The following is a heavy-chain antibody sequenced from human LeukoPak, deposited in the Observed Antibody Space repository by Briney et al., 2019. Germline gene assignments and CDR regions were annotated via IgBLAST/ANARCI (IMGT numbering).Heavy chain of an antibody. J-gene: IGHJ3*02. CDR1: GYSISSGYY. D-gene: IGHD1-26*01. CDR2: IYHSGST. CDR3: ARAGYSGSLRGAFDI. V-gene: IGHV4-38-2*02. Sequence: SETLSLTCTVSGYSISSGYYWGWIRQPPGKGLEWIGGIYHSGSTYYNPSLKSRVTISVDTSKNQFSLKLTSVTAADTAVYYCARAGYSGSLRGAFDIWGQGTMVTVSS.